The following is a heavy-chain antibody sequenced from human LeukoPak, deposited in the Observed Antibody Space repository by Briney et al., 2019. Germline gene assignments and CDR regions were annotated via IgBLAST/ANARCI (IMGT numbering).Heavy chain of an antibody. D-gene: IGHD2-2*01. Sequence: SETLSLTCTVSGGSISSSSYYWGWIRQPPGKGLEWIGSIYYSGSTYYNPSLKSRVTISVDTSKNQFPLKLSSVTAADTAVYYCANMVVPAATGVFDPWGQGTLVTVSS. J-gene: IGHJ5*02. CDR2: IYYSGST. V-gene: IGHV4-39*01. CDR3: ANMVVPAATGVFDP. CDR1: GGSISSSSYY.